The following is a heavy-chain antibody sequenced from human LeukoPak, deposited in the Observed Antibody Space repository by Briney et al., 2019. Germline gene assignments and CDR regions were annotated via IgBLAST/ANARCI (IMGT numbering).Heavy chain of an antibody. CDR2: IYYSGST. J-gene: IGHJ5*02. D-gene: IGHD3-22*01. CDR3: ARKTLYHPVWYDSSGYYYNWFDP. V-gene: IGHV4-59*05. Sequence: SETLSLTCTVSGGSISSYYWSWIRQPPGKGLEWIGSIYYSGSTYYNPSLKSRVTISVDTSKNQFSLKLSSVTAADTAVYYCARKTLYHPVWYDSSGYYYNWFDPWGQGTLVTVSS. CDR1: GGSISSYY.